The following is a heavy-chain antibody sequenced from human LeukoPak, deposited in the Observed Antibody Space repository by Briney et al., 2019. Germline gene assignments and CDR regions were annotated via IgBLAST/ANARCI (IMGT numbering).Heavy chain of an antibody. CDR2: IYYSGRS. J-gene: IGHJ4*02. CDR1: VASISSDGYS. Sequence: PSETLSLTCAVSVASISSDGYSWIWIRQPPGKGLEWMGFIYYSGRSYHNPSLESRVTLSIEPSKKQFSLKMTSVTAADTAVYYCARGPCASTSCYADYWGQGTLVTVSS. CDR3: ARGPCASTSCYADY. D-gene: IGHD2-2*01. V-gene: IGHV4-30-4*07.